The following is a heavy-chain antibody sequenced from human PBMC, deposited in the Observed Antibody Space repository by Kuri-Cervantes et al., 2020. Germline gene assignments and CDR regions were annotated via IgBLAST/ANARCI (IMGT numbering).Heavy chain of an antibody. CDR3: ARGSGYDHFDY. V-gene: IGHV4-31*03. CDR1: GGSISGGGYY. J-gene: IGHJ4*02. CDR2: IYYSGST. D-gene: IGHD5-12*01. Sequence: LRLSCTVSGGSISGGGYYWSWIRQHPGKGLEWIGYIYYSGSTYYNPSLKSRVTISVDTSKNQFSLKLSPVTAADTAVYYCARGSGYDHFDYWGQGTLVTVSS.